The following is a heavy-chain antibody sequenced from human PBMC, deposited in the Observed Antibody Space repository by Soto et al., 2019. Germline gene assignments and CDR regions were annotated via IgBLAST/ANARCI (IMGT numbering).Heavy chain of an antibody. CDR1: GDSVSSNSAA. CDR3: ARGAGYSSGWDEFDGNYYYYGMDV. J-gene: IGHJ6*02. Sequence: SQTLSLTCAISGDSVSSNSAAWNWIRQSPSRGLEWLGRTYYRSKWYNDYAVSVKSRITINPDPSKNQFSLQLNSVTPEDTAVYYCARGAGYSSGWDEFDGNYYYYGMDVWGQGTRVTVSS. D-gene: IGHD6-19*01. V-gene: IGHV6-1*01. CDR2: TYYRSKWYN.